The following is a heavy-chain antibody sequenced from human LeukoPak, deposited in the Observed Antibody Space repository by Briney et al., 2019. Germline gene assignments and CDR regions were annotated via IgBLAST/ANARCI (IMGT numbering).Heavy chain of an antibody. Sequence: SETLSLTCAVYGGSFSGYYWSWIRQPPGKGLEWIGEINHSGSTNYNPPLKSRVTISVDTSKNQFSLKLSSVTAADTAVYYCARVFWSGYYTDYWGQGTLVTVSS. CDR2: INHSGST. J-gene: IGHJ4*02. CDR3: ARVFWSGYYTDY. V-gene: IGHV4-34*01. D-gene: IGHD3-3*01. CDR1: GGSFSGYY.